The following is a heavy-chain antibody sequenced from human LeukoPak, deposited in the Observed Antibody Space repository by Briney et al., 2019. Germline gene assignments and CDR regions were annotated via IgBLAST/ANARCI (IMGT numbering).Heavy chain of an antibody. CDR1: GFTFDDYG. CDR2: INRNGDST. CDR3: ATPPGGGFDP. V-gene: IGHV3-20*04. Sequence: GGSLRLSCEASGFTFDDYGMSWVRQLPGKGLEWVSGINRNGDSTDYAGSVKGRFTISRDNSKNTLYLQMDSLRVEDTAVYYCATPPGGGFDPWGQGTLVTVSS. D-gene: IGHD3-10*01. J-gene: IGHJ5*02.